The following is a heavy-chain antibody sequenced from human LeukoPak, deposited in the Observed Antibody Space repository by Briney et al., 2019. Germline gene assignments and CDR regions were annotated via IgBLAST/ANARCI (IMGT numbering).Heavy chain of an antibody. CDR2: IYYSGST. CDR1: GGSISSSSYY. Sequence: PSETLSLTCTVSGGSISSSSYYWGWIRQPPGKGLECIGSIYYSGSTYYNPSLKSRVTISVDTSKNQFSLKLSSVTAADTAVYYCARVSPGGYGYYYYGMDVWGQGTTVTVSS. V-gene: IGHV4-39*07. J-gene: IGHJ6*02. D-gene: IGHD5-12*01. CDR3: ARVSPGGYGYYYYGMDV.